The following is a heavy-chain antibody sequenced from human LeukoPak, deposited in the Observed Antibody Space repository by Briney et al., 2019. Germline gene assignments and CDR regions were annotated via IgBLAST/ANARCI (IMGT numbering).Heavy chain of an antibody. V-gene: IGHV4-4*07. Sequence: SETLSLTCTVSGGSISSYYWSWIRQPAGKGLEWIGCIYTSGSTNYNASLKSRVSMSVDTSKNQFSLKLSSVTAADTAVFYCARENSGSYREFDYWGQGTLVTVSS. CDR2: IYTSGST. CDR1: GGSISSYY. J-gene: IGHJ4*02. CDR3: ARENSGSYREFDY. D-gene: IGHD1-26*01.